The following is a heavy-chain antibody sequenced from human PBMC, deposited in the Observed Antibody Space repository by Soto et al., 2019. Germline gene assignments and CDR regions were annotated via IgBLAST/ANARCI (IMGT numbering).Heavy chain of an antibody. CDR3: ARGVRDFAYYYDSSGYLPH. CDR1: GFTFSSYA. Sequence: QVQLVESGGGVVQPGRSLRRSCAASGFTFSSYAMHWVRQAPGKGLEWVAVISYDGSNKYYADSVKGRFTISRDNSKNTLYLQMNSLRAEDTAVYYCARGVRDFAYYYDSSGYLPHWGQGTLVTVSS. J-gene: IGHJ4*02. V-gene: IGHV3-30-3*01. CDR2: ISYDGSNK. D-gene: IGHD3-22*01.